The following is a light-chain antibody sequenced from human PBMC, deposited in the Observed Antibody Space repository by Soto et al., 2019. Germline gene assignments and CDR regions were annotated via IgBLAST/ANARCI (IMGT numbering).Light chain of an antibody. Sequence: DIQMTQSPSTLSASVGDRVTITCRASQSISSWLAWYQQKPGKAPKLLIYKASSLESGVPSRFSGRGSGTDFTLTTSSLQPDDFAPYYCQPYNSYSWTFGQGTKVEIK. CDR2: KAS. V-gene: IGKV1-5*03. CDR1: QSISSW. CDR3: QPYNSYSWT. J-gene: IGKJ1*01.